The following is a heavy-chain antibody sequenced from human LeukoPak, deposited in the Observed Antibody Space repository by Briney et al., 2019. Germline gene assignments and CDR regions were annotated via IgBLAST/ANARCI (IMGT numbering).Heavy chain of an antibody. CDR2: INTDGSST. Sequence: PRGSLRLSCAASGFTFSSYWMHWVRQAPGKGLVWVSRINTDGSSTTYADSVKGRFTMSRDNAKNTLYLQMNSLRADDTAVYYCATGLLVVPAGLPDYWGQGTLVTVSS. CDR1: GFTFSSYW. J-gene: IGHJ4*02. CDR3: ATGLLVVPAGLPDY. V-gene: IGHV3-74*03. D-gene: IGHD2-2*01.